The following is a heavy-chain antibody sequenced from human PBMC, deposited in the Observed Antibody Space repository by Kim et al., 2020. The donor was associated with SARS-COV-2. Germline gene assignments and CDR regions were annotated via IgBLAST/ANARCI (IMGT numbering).Heavy chain of an antibody. J-gene: IGHJ5*02. D-gene: IGHD3-16*01. CDR3: ARVGFYVDNWFDP. V-gene: IGHV4-34*01. Sequence: NPSLKSRVTISIGTSTTRFSLKLSSVPAADTAVYYCARVGFYVDNWFDPWGQGTLVTVSS.